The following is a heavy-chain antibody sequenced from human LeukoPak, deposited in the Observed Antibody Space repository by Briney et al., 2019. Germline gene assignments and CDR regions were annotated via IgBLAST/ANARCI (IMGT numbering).Heavy chain of an antibody. CDR3: ARDEIGDFDY. CDR1: GFTFSSYS. CDR2: ISSSSSYI. V-gene: IGHV3-21*01. Sequence: GGSLRLSCAASGFTFSSYSMNWVRQAPGKGLEWVSSISSSSSYIYYADSVKGRFTISRDNAKNSLYLQMNGLRAEDTAVYYCARDEIGDFDYWGQGTLVTVSS. J-gene: IGHJ4*02. D-gene: IGHD3-22*01.